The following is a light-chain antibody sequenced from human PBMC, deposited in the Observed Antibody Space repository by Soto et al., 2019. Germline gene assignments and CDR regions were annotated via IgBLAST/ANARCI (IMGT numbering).Light chain of an antibody. J-gene: IGKJ1*01. V-gene: IGKV3-20*01. Sequence: EIVFTQSPATLSLSPGERATLSCRASQSVSSYLAWYQQKPGQAPRLLIYGATSRATGIPDRFSGSGSGTNFTLTISRLEPEDFAVYYCQQYGSSPWTFGQGTKVDIK. CDR3: QQYGSSPWT. CDR1: QSVSSY. CDR2: GAT.